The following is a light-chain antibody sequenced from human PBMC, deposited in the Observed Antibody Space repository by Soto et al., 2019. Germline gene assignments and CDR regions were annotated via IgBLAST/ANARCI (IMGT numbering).Light chain of an antibody. J-gene: IGKJ2*01. V-gene: IGKV3-11*01. CDR1: QSVSNS. CDR2: DAS. CDR3: QQRRNWPRT. Sequence: EIVLTQSPATLSLSPGERATLSCRASQSVSNSLVWFQQKPGQAPRLLIYDASNRATDIPARFSGSGSGTDLTISISSLETEDFSVYYCQQRRNWPRTFGQGTKLEIK.